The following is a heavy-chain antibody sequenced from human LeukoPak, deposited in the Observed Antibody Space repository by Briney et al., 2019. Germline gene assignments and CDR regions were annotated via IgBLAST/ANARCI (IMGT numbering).Heavy chain of an antibody. CDR1: GGSISSYY. Sequence: SETLSLTCTVSGGSISSYYWSWIRQPPGKGLEWIGYIYHSGSTYYNPSLKSRVTISVDRSKNQFSLKLSSVTAADTAVYYCARAGWSGYYLDYWGQGTLVTVSS. V-gene: IGHV4-59*12. J-gene: IGHJ4*02. CDR2: IYHSGST. D-gene: IGHD3-3*01. CDR3: ARAGWSGYYLDY.